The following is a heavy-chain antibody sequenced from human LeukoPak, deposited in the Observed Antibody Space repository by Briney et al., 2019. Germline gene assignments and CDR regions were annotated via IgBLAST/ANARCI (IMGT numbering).Heavy chain of an antibody. J-gene: IGHJ6*03. D-gene: IGHD2-2*01. CDR2: INHSGST. V-gene: IGHV4-34*01. Sequence: SETLSLTCAVYGGSFSGYYWSWIRQPPGKGLEWIGEINHSGSTNYNPSLKSRVTISVDTSKNQFSLKLSSVTAADTAVYYCARMPIVVVPAAYYYYYMDVWGKGTTVTISS. CDR1: GGSFSGYY. CDR3: ARMPIVVVPAAYYYYYMDV.